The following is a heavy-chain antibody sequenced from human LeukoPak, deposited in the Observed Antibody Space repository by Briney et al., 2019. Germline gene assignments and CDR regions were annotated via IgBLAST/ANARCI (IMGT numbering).Heavy chain of an antibody. CDR1: GFTFNTYS. Sequence: GGSLRLSCAASGFTFNTYSMNWVRQAPGKGLEWVSSISGGSSFVNYADSVKGRFTISRDNARNSLYLQTNALRAEDTAVYYCARDVRPDYWGQGTLVTVST. CDR3: ARDVRPDY. V-gene: IGHV3-21*01. CDR2: ISGGSSFV. D-gene: IGHD6-6*01. J-gene: IGHJ4*02.